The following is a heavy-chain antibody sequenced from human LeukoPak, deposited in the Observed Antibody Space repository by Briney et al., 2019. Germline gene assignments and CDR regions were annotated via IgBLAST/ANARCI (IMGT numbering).Heavy chain of an antibody. CDR1: GYTFTGYY. CDR2: INPNSGGT. V-gene: IGHV1-2*02. D-gene: IGHD3-16*01. CDR3: ARLWYDDRAFDI. J-gene: IGHJ3*02. Sequence: ASVKVSCKASGYTFTGYYMHWVRQAPGQGLEWMGWINPNSGGTNYAQKFQGRVTMTRDTSISTAYMELSRLRSDGTAVYYCARLWYDDRAFDIWGQGTMVTVSS.